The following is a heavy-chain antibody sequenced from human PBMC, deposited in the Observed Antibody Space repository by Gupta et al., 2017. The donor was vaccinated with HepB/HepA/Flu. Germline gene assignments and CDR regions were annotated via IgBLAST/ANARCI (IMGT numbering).Heavy chain of an antibody. CDR3: ATGMTIFGVVNSGWFDP. CDR2: INPNSGGT. V-gene: IGHV1-2*02. CDR1: GYTFPGYY. D-gene: IGHD3-3*01. J-gene: IGHJ5*02. Sequence: QVQLVQSGAEVKKPGASVKVSCKASGYTFPGYYMHWVRQAPGQGLEWMGWINPNSGGTNYAQKFQGRVTMTRDTSISTAYMELSRLRSDDTAVYYWATGMTIFGVVNSGWFDPWGQGTRVTVSS.